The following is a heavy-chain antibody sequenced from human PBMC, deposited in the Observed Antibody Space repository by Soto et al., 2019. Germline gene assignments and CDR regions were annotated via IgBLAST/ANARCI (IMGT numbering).Heavy chain of an antibody. Sequence: QVQLVESGGGVVQPGRSLRLSCAASGFTFSSYGMHWVRQATGKGLEWVAVIWYDGSNKYYADSVKGRFTISRDNSKNTLYLQMNSLRAEDTAVYYCARDGSGGSSSFYFDYWGQGTLVTVSS. CDR2: IWYDGSNK. J-gene: IGHJ4*02. D-gene: IGHD6-6*01. V-gene: IGHV3-33*01. CDR3: ARDGSGGSSSFYFDY. CDR1: GFTFSSYG.